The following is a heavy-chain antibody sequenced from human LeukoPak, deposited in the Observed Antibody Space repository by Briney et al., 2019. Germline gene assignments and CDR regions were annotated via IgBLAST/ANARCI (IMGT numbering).Heavy chain of an antibody. Sequence: PGRSLRLSCAASGFTFSSYAMHWVRQAPGKGLEWVALISNDGTNKYYADSVKGRFTMSRDNSKSTVYLQVNSLRAEDTAVYYCAVGLTIWGQGTMVTVSS. CDR2: ISNDGTNK. J-gene: IGHJ3*02. V-gene: IGHV3-30-3*01. D-gene: IGHD1-26*01. CDR3: AVGLTI. CDR1: GFTFSSYA.